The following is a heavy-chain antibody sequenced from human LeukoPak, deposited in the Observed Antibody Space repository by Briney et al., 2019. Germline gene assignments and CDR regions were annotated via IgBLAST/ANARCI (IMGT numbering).Heavy chain of an antibody. CDR1: GYSFSRKG. Sequence: SVKVSCKTSGYSFSRKGISWVRQAPGQGLEWMGRIIPILGIANYAQKFQGRVTITADKSTSTAYMELSSLRSEDTAVYYCARGRYYYDSSGYYYRLDYSDYWGQGTLVTVSS. CDR2: IIPILGIA. J-gene: IGHJ4*02. CDR3: ARGRYYYDSSGYYYRLDYSDY. D-gene: IGHD3-22*01. V-gene: IGHV1-69*04.